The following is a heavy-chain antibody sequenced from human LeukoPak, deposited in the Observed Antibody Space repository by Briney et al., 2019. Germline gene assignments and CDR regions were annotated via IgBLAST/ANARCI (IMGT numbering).Heavy chain of an antibody. V-gene: IGHV1-46*01. CDR3: ARRGDRANHADY. D-gene: IGHD1-14*01. CDR2: INPSSGST. Sequence: ASVKVSCKASGYTFTHYYMHWVRQAPGKGLEWMGRINPSSGSTAYAQKFQDRLTLTRYMSASTLYMELSSLGSEDTAVYYCARRGDRANHADYWGQGTLVTVSS. CDR1: GYTFTHYY. J-gene: IGHJ4*02.